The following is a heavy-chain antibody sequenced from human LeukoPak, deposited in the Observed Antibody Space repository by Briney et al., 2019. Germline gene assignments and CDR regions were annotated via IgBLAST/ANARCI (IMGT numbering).Heavy chain of an antibody. CDR2: INTDGSST. D-gene: IGHD3-3*01. Sequence: GGSLRLSCAASGFTFSSYWMHWVRQAPGKGLVWVSRINTDGSSTSYADSVKGRFTISRDNAKNTLYLQMNSLRAEDTAVYYCARDPSTDFWSGYTLDYWGQGTLVTVSS. J-gene: IGHJ4*02. CDR1: GFTFSSYW. CDR3: ARDPSTDFWSGYTLDY. V-gene: IGHV3-74*01.